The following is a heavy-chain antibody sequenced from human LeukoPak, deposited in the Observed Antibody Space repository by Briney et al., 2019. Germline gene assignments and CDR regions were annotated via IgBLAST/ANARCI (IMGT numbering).Heavy chain of an antibody. Sequence: SETLSLTCTVSGGSISSSSYYWGWIRQPPGKGLDWIGSIYYRGSTYYNPSLKSRVTISVDTSKNQFSLKLSSVTAADTAVYYCARVVGYCSGGSCYPEYYFDYWGQGTLVTVSS. V-gene: IGHV4-39*07. CDR3: ARVVGYCSGGSCYPEYYFDY. CDR2: IYYRGST. CDR1: GGSISSSSYY. J-gene: IGHJ4*02. D-gene: IGHD2-15*01.